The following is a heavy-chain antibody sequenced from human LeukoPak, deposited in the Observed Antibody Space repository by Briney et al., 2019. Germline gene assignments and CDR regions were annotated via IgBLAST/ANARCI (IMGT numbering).Heavy chain of an antibody. V-gene: IGHV3-30*18. D-gene: IGHD3-10*01. CDR2: ISYDGSNK. CDR3: AKDFSGSGTWAFDY. Sequence: GGSLRLSCAASGFTFSSYGMHWVRQAPGKGLEWVAVISYDGSNKYYADSVKGRFTISRDNSKNTLHLQMNSLKPEDTAVYYCAKDFSGSGTWAFDYWGQGTLVTVSS. J-gene: IGHJ4*02. CDR1: GFTFSSYG.